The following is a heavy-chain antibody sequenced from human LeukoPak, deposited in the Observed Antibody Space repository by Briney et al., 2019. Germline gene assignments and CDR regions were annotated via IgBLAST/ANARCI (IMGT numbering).Heavy chain of an antibody. Sequence: ASVKVSCKASGYTFTSYDINWVRQATGQGLEWMGWMNPNSGNTGYAQKLQGRVTMTRNTSISTAYMELSSLRSEDTAVYYCARGVYDYYYDSSGYPNYDAFDIWGQGTMVTVSS. J-gene: IGHJ3*02. CDR1: GYTFTSYD. CDR3: ARGVYDYYYDSSGYPNYDAFDI. D-gene: IGHD3-22*01. CDR2: MNPNSGNT. V-gene: IGHV1-8*01.